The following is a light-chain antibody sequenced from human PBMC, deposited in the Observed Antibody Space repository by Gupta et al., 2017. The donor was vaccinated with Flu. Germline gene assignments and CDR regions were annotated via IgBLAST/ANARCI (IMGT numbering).Light chain of an antibody. CDR1: QSVSSNY. J-gene: IGKJ5*01. V-gene: IGKV3-20*01. Sequence: PGERATLSCRASQSVSSNYLVWYQQKPGQAPRLLIYGASSRAVGIPDRFSGSGSGTDVTLTISRLEPEDFAVYYCQQYGSSPFGQGTRLEIK. CDR2: GAS. CDR3: QQYGSSP.